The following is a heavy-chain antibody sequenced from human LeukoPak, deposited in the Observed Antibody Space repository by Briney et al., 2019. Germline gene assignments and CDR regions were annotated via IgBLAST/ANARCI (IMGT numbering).Heavy chain of an antibody. CDR3: AKHATEGGSSSTSSWDY. CDR2: IYSGGST. D-gene: IGHD2-2*01. Sequence: GGSLRLSCAASGFTVSSNYMSWVRQAPGKGLEWISVIYSGGSTSYADSVKGRFTISRDNSKNTLFLQMHSLRAEDTAIYYCAKHATEGGSSSTSSWDYWGQGTLVTVSS. J-gene: IGHJ4*02. V-gene: IGHV3-66*04. CDR1: GFTVSSNY.